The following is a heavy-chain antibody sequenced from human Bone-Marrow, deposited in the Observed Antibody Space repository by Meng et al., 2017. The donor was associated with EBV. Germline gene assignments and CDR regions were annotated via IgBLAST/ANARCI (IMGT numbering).Heavy chain of an antibody. CDR1: GGSIISNSYY. CDR3: ARNMGDGYNPFDY. J-gene: IGHJ4*02. CDR2: IYYSGST. D-gene: IGHD5-24*01. Sequence: QLQLQESGPGLGKLSEXLSLTRTVSGGSIISNSYYWGWIRQPPGKGLEWIASIYYSGSTYYNPSLKSRVTISVDTSKNQFSLRLSSVTAADTAVYYCARNMGDGYNPFDYWGQGTLVTVAS. V-gene: IGHV4-39*07.